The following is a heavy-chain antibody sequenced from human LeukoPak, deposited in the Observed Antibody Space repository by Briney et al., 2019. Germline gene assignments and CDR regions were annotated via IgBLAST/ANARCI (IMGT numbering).Heavy chain of an antibody. D-gene: IGHD6-13*01. Sequence: GGCLRLSCAASGFTVSTNYVSWVRQAPGKGLEWVSVIYRSGSTYYADSVKGRFTISRDNSKNTLYLQMNSLRADDAAVYYCAKDPTAPGTAEYFQHWGQGTLVTVSS. V-gene: IGHV3-53*01. CDR3: AKDPTAPGTAEYFQH. J-gene: IGHJ1*01. CDR2: IYRSGST. CDR1: GFTVSTNY.